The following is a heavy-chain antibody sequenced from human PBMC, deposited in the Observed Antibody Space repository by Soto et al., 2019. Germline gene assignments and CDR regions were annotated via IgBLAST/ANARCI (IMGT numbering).Heavy chain of an antibody. V-gene: IGHV4-59*01. J-gene: IGHJ4*02. CDR3: ARDDTTGLFDF. D-gene: IGHD4-17*01. Sequence: LSLTCSVSTGSMRTYYWTWIRQSPGKGLEWIGQISHTGRTKYNPSLESRVTISVDTSRKQFSLKLTSVTAADTALYYCARDDTTGLFDFWGQGTTVTSPQ. CDR2: ISHTGRT. CDR1: TGSMRTYY.